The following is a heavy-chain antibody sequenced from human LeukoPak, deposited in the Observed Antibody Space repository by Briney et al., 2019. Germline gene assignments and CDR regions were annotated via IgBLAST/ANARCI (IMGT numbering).Heavy chain of an antibody. Sequence: SGTLSLTCAVYGGSFSGYYWSWIRQPPGKGLEWIGEINHSGSTNYNPSLKSRVTISVDTSKNQFSLKLSSVTAADTAVYYCARGYCSGGSCPYYFDYWGQGTLVTVSS. J-gene: IGHJ4*02. CDR3: ARGYCSGGSCPYYFDY. CDR1: GGSFSGYY. CDR2: INHSGST. V-gene: IGHV4-34*01. D-gene: IGHD2-15*01.